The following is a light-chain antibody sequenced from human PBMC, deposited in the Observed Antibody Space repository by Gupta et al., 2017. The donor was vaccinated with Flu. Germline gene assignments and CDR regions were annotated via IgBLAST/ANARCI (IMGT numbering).Light chain of an antibody. CDR1: NIGSKH. Sequence: SSVLTQPPSAAVAPRPAARRTCGGNNIGSKHVHWYQQRPAQAPVLIVYDSTDRPSGPPWRFSGSYAGNTATLTIGGVEGGDEADYYCQAEDSSSDWVFGGGPKLTIL. CDR3: QAEDSSSDWV. V-gene: IGLV3-21*02. CDR2: DST. J-gene: IGLJ3*02.